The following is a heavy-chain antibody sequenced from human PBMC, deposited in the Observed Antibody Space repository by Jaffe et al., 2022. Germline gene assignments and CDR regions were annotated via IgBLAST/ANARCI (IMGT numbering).Heavy chain of an antibody. J-gene: IGHJ4*02. CDR2: ISDSSRDI. D-gene: IGHD2-15*01. CDR1: GFTFSSYT. Sequence: EVQLVESGGGLVKPGGSLRLSCAASGFTFSSYTMNWVRQAPGKGLEWVSCISDSSRDIYYADSVKGRFTISRDNAKNSLYLQMNSLRAEDTAVYYCARCGGGRCYPTYYFDSWGQGTLVTVSS. CDR3: ARCGGGRCYPTYYFDS. V-gene: IGHV3-21*01.